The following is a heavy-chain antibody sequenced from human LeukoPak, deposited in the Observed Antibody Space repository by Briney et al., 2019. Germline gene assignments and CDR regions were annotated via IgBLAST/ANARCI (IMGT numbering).Heavy chain of an antibody. CDR2: ISGSGAGT. D-gene: IGHD2-2*01. V-gene: IGHV3-23*01. Sequence: GGSLRLSCAASGITFSNYAMNWVRQAPGKGLEWVSVISGSGAGTYYADSVRGRFTISRDSSKNTLYLQMNNLRAEDTAVYYCAKDRAALPVTTYNFDFWGQGTLVTVSS. J-gene: IGHJ4*02. CDR3: AKDRAALPVTTYNFDF. CDR1: GITFSNYA.